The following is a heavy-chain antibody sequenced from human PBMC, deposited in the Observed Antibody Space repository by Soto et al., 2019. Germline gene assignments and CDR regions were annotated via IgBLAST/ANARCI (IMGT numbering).Heavy chain of an antibody. D-gene: IGHD3-22*01. J-gene: IGHJ4*02. CDR1: GDSISSYY. Sequence: QVQLQESGPGLVKPSETLSLTCAVSGDSISSYYCMWIRQPPGKGLESIGYLYYGRSANYNPSLKSRVSLSVDTSTNLCSLTLSSMTAADTAVYYCALRSMAVVPEYWGQGTLVTVSS. V-gene: IGHV4-59*01. CDR2: LYYGRSA. CDR3: ALRSMAVVPEY.